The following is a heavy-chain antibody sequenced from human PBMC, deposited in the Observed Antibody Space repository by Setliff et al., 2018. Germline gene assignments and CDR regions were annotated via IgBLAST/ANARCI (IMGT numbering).Heavy chain of an antibody. D-gene: IGHD2-15*01. J-gene: IGHJ4*01. CDR3: ARGLVDERAAYPYAEYFEY. V-gene: IGHV4-34*01. CDR1: GESISDSY. CDR2: VLQGGST. Sequence: SETLSLTCAVYGESISDSYWSWIRQPPGRALEWIGEVLQGGSTNYNPSLRGRVIISLDTSKRQFALRINSVTAADTGVYYCARGLVDERAAYPYAEYFEYWGHGTLVTVSS.